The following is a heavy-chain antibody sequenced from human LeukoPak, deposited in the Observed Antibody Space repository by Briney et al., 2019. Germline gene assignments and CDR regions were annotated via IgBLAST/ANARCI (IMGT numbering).Heavy chain of an antibody. Sequence: GGSLRLSCAASGFTFSSYWMHWVRQAPGKGLVWVSRINTDGSSTSYAASVKGRFTISRDNAKNTLYLQMNSLRAEDTAVYYCAREYQLLYLDYWGQGTLVTVSS. V-gene: IGHV3-74*01. CDR1: GFTFSSYW. CDR2: INTDGSST. J-gene: IGHJ4*02. CDR3: AREYQLLYLDY. D-gene: IGHD2-2*01.